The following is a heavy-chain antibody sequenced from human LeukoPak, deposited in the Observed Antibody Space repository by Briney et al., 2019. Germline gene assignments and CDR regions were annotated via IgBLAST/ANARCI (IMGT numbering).Heavy chain of an antibody. V-gene: IGHV3-23*01. CDR3: ARGLRYYYYYMDV. CDR2: ISGSGGST. Sequence: PGGSLRLSCAASGFTFSSYGMSWVRQAPGKGLEWVSAISGSGGSTYYADSVKGRFTISRDNSINTLYLQLNNLRGEDTAVYYCARGLRYYYYYMDVWGKGTTVTVSS. J-gene: IGHJ6*03. CDR1: GFTFSSYG.